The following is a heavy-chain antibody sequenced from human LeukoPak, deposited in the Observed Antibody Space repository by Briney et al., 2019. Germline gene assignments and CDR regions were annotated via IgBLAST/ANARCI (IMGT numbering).Heavy chain of an antibody. CDR1: GYTFTSYD. CDR2: MNPNSGNT. D-gene: IGHD2-15*01. J-gene: IGHJ5*02. V-gene: IGHV1-8*01. CDR3: ARVIVVAARRFDP. Sequence: GASVKVSCKASGYTFTSYDINWVRQATGQGLEWMGWMNPNSGNTGYAQKFQGRVTMTRNTSISTAYMELSSLRSEDTAVYCCARVIVVAARRFDPWGQGTLVTVSS.